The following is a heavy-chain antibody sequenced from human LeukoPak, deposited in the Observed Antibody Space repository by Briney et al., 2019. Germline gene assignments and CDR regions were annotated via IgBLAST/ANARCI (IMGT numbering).Heavy chain of an antibody. CDR3: AREGSSGQWA. CDR2: IWYDGSNK. CDR1: GFTFSSYG. Sequence: GGSLRLSCAASGFTFSSYGMHWVRQAPGKGLEWVAVIWYDGSNKYYADSVKGRFTISRDNSKNSLYLQMNSLRADDTAVYYCAREGSSGQWAWGKGTLVTVAT. D-gene: IGHD6-19*01. J-gene: IGHJ5*02. V-gene: IGHV3-33*01.